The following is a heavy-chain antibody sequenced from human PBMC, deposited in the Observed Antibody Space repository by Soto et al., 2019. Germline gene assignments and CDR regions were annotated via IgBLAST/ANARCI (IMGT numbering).Heavy chain of an antibody. D-gene: IGHD6-13*01. CDR3: ARLAAAGMYGMDV. Sequence: PSETLSLTCAVSGGSISSSNWWSWVRQPPGKGLEWIGEIYHSGSTSYNPSLKSRVTISVDKSKNQFSLKLSSVTAADTAVYYCARLAAAGMYGMDVWGQGTTVTVSS. CDR1: GGSISSSNW. V-gene: IGHV4-4*02. CDR2: IYHSGST. J-gene: IGHJ6*02.